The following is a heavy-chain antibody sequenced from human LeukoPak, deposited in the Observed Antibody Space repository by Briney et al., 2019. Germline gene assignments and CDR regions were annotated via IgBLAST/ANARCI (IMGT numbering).Heavy chain of an antibody. V-gene: IGHV3-30*18. J-gene: IGHJ4*02. D-gene: IGHD2-2*01. CDR1: GFTFSSYG. CDR3: AKDETKDIVVVPAAFDY. Sequence: PGGSLRLSCAASGFTFSSYGMHWVRKAPGKGLEWVAVISYDGSNKYYADSVKGRFTISRDNSKNTLYLQMNSLRAEDTAVYYCAKDETKDIVVVPAAFDYWGQGTLVTVSS. CDR2: ISYDGSNK.